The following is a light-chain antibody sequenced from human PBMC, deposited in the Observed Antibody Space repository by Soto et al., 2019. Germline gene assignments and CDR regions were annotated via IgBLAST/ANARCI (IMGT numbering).Light chain of an antibody. J-gene: IGKJ1*01. V-gene: IGKV3-15*01. CDR2: GAS. CDR1: HSVSSS. Sequence: EVVMTQSPATLSVSPGESATLSCRASHSVSSSLAWYQQKPGQTPRLLIYGASTRATGVPARFSGSGSGTEFTLTIGSLQSEDFAVYYCQQRSNWPRTFGQGTKVDI. CDR3: QQRSNWPRT.